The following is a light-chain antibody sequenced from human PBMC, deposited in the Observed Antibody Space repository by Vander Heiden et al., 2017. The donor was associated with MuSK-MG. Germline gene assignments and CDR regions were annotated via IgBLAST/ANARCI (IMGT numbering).Light chain of an antibody. CDR3: QQSYSTPIT. CDR2: AAS. J-gene: IGKJ5*01. CDR1: QSISSY. Sequence: DIQMTQSPSSLSASVGDRVTITCRASQSISSYLNWYQQKPGKAPKLLIYAASSLQSGVPSRFSGSGSGTDFTLTISSQQPEDFATYYCQQSYSTPITFGQGTRLEIK. V-gene: IGKV1-39*01.